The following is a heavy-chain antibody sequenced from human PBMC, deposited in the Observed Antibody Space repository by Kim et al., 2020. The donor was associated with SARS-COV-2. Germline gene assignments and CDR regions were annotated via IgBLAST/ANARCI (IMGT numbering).Heavy chain of an antibody. CDR3: ARTVVVPAAASHYFDY. Sequence: SETLSLTCAVSGGSISSSNWWSWVRQPPGKGLEWIGEIYHSGSTNYNPSLKSRVTISVDKSKNQFSLKLSSVTAADTAVYYCARTVVVPAAASHYFDYWGQGTLVTVSS. CDR1: GGSISSSNW. CDR2: IYHSGST. J-gene: IGHJ4*02. D-gene: IGHD2-2*01. V-gene: IGHV4-4*02.